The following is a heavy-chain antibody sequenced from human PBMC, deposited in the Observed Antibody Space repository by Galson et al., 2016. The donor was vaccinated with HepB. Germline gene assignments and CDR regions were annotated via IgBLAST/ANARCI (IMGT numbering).Heavy chain of an antibody. Sequence: SVKVSCKASGYTFTSYGISWVRQAPGQGLEWMGWISAYNGNTNYAQKLQGRVTMTTDTSTSTAYMELRSRRSDDTAVYYCARGGDYYDSSGYYYVAPGPEFDYWGQGTLVTVSS. CDR3: ARGGDYYDSSGYYYVAPGPEFDY. CDR2: ISAYNGNT. CDR1: GYTFTSYG. J-gene: IGHJ4*02. V-gene: IGHV1-18*04. D-gene: IGHD3-22*01.